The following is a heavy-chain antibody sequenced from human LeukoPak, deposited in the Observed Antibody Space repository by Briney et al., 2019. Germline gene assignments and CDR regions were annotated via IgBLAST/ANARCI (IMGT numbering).Heavy chain of an antibody. J-gene: IGHJ6*02. D-gene: IGHD3-10*01. CDR1: GFTFSSHG. Sequence: GGSLRLSCAASGFTFSSHGMHWVRQAPGKGLEWVAVISYDGSNKQYVDSVKGRFIIPRDNSKNTLYLQMNSLRAEDTAVYYCAKDWDKIMVRSLDVWGQGTTVTVSS. CDR2: ISYDGSNK. CDR3: AKDWDKIMVRSLDV. V-gene: IGHV3-30*18.